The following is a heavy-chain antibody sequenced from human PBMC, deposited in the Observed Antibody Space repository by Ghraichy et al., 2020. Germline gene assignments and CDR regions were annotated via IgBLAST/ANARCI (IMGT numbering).Heavy chain of an antibody. CDR3: ARFDVMGAGKLVDY. D-gene: IGHD6-19*01. J-gene: IGHJ4*02. CDR2: IYYSGST. V-gene: IGHV4-39*01. Sequence: SETLSLTCTVSGGSISSSSYYWGWIRQPPGKGLEWIGSIYYSGSTYYNPSLKSRVTISVDTSKNQFSLKLSSVTAADTAVYYCARFDVMGAGKLVDYWGQGTLVTVSS. CDR1: GGSISSSSYY.